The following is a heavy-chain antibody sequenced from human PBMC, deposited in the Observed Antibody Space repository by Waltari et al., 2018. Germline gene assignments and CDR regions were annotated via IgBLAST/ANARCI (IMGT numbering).Heavy chain of an antibody. V-gene: IGHV3-23*03. CDR2: IYSGGSST. D-gene: IGHD4-17*01. J-gene: IGHJ4*02. Sequence: EVQLLESGGGLVQPGGSLRLSCAACGLPFRGYAMRWVRQAPGKGLEWVSVIYSGGSSTYYADSVKGRFTISRDNSKNTLYLQMNSLRAEDTAVYYCARGYGDYNYWGQGTLVTVSS. CDR1: GLPFRGYA. CDR3: ARGYGDYNY.